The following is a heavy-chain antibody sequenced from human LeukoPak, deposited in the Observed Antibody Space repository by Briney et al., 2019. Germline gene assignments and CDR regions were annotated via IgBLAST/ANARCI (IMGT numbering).Heavy chain of an antibody. CDR1: GFTFSDYG. D-gene: IGHD4-17*01. CDR2: IYGSTSA. CDR3: ARLNFGDDY. J-gene: IGHJ4*02. V-gene: IGHV3-NL1*01. Sequence: PGGSLRLSCAASGFTFSDYGMHWVRQAPGKGLEWVSLIYGSTSADYADSVKGRFTISRDTSMNTVYLQMNSLRAEDTAVYYCARLNFGDDYWGQGTLVTVSS.